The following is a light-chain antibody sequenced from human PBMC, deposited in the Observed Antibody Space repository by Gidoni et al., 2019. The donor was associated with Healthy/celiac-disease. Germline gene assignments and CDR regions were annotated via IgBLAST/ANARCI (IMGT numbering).Light chain of an antibody. V-gene: IGLV1-51*01. CDR1: SSNIGNNY. CDR3: GTWDSSLSAGGV. CDR2: DNN. Sequence: QSVLPHPPSLSAAPGQNVPITISCSGSSSNIGNNYVSWYQQLPGTATKLLIYDNNDRPSGIPDRFSGSKSGTSATLGITGLQTGDEADYYCGTWDSSLSAGGVFGGGTKLTVL. J-gene: IGLJ3*02.